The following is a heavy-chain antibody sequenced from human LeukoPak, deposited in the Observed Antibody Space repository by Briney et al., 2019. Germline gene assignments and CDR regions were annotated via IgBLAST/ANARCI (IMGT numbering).Heavy chain of an antibody. J-gene: IGHJ4*02. CDR2: ITPSGGT. CDR3: ARDRYGDGFAHLDY. D-gene: IGHD5-24*01. CDR1: GYTXTSYA. Sequence: GASVKVSCKASGYTXTSYAIHWVRQAPGQGLELMGWITPSGGTNYSQKFQGRVAITWDTSITTAYMDLSRLTSDDTAVYYCARDRYGDGFAHLDYWGQGALVTVSS. V-gene: IGHV1-2*02.